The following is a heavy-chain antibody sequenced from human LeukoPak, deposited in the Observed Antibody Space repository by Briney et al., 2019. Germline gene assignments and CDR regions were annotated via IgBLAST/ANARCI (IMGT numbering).Heavy chain of an antibody. Sequence: SETLSLTCTVSGGSISTYSWSWIRQPPGKGLEWIGYIYYSGSSNYNPSLKSRVTMSVDTSKNQISLKLSSVTAADTATYYCTRTSPGVPLESWGPGTQVTVSS. D-gene: IGHD7-27*01. CDR2: IYYSGSS. V-gene: IGHV4-59*08. CDR3: TRTSPGVPLES. CDR1: GGSISTYS. J-gene: IGHJ4*02.